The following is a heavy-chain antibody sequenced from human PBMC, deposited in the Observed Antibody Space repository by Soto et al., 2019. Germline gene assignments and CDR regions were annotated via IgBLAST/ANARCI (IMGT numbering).Heavy chain of an antibody. D-gene: IGHD1-26*01. J-gene: IGHJ4*02. Sequence: QVQLVESGGGLVKPGGSLRLSCAASGFTFSDYYMSWIRQAPGKGLEWVSYISSSSSYKNYADSVKGRFTISRDNAKNSLYLQMNSLRAEDTAVYYCARDRWGGEWEPRTCFDYWGQGTLVTVSS. CDR1: GFTFSDYY. CDR3: ARDRWGGEWEPRTCFDY. CDR2: ISSSSSYK. V-gene: IGHV3-11*06.